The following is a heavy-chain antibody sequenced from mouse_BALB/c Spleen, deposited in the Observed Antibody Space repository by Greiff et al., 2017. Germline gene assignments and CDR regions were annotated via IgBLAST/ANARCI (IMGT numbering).Heavy chain of an antibody. V-gene: IGHV1S22*01. D-gene: IGHD2-3*01. CDR2: IYPGSGST. J-gene: IGHJ4*01. CDR1: GYTFTSYW. Sequence: LQQPGSELVRPGASVKLSCKASGYTFTSYWMHWVKQRPGQGLEWIGNIYPGSGSTNYDEKFKSKATLTVDTSSSTAYMQLSSLTSEDSAVYYCTRGGDGYYAMDYWGQGTSVTVSS. CDR3: TRGGDGYYAMDY.